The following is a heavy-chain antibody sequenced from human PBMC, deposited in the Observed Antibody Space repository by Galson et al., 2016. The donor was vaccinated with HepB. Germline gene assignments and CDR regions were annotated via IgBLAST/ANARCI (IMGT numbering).Heavy chain of an antibody. D-gene: IGHD6-19*01. CDR3: AKSSSGWLGDPNDSFEI. J-gene: IGHJ3*02. CDR1: RFIFSSFA. V-gene: IGHV3-23*01. Sequence: SLRLSCAASRFIFSSFAMNWVRQAPGKGLEWVSTISGSGGSAYYADSVKGRFTISRDNSKNTRYLQMCSLRAEDTAIYYCAKSSSGWLGDPNDSFEIWGQGTKVTPSS. CDR2: ISGSGGSA.